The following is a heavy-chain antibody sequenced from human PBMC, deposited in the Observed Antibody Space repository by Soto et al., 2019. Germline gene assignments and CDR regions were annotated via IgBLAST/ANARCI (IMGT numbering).Heavy chain of an antibody. CDR3: AVSIAAAGTGFEY. CDR2: IWYDGSNK. J-gene: IGHJ4*02. V-gene: IGHV3-33*01. D-gene: IGHD6-13*01. Sequence: GGSLRLSCAASGFTFSSYGMHWFRQAPGKGLEWVAVIWYDGSNKYYADSVKGRFTISRDNSKNTLYLQMNSLRAEDTAVYYCAVSIAAAGTGFEYWGPGTLVTVFS. CDR1: GFTFSSYG.